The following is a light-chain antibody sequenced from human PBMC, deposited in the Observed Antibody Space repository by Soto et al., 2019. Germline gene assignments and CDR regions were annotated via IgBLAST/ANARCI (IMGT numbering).Light chain of an antibody. CDR1: QSVSSTY. CDR2: GAS. CDR3: QHYGSLVLT. J-gene: IGKJ4*01. Sequence: EIVLTQSPGTLSLSPGERATLSCRASQSVSSTYLAWYQQKPGQAPRLLIYGASSRATGIPDRFSGSGSGTDFTIAISRLEPEDFEVYYCQHYGSLVLTFGGGTKVEIK. V-gene: IGKV3-20*01.